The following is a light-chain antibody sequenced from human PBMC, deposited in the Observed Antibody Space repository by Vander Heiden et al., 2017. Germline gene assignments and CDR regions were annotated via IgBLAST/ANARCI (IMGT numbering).Light chain of an antibody. Sequence: QSALTPPASVARSPGLSIPISCHATTSDVGLYNSVSWYQQHPGKAPKLMLYDVTSRPSGVSNRFSGSKSGNTASLTISGLQTEDEADYYCSSFKSGSTLVVFGGGTKLTVL. V-gene: IGLV2-14*03. CDR1: TSDVGLYNS. J-gene: IGLJ2*01. CDR2: DVT. CDR3: SSFKSGSTLVV.